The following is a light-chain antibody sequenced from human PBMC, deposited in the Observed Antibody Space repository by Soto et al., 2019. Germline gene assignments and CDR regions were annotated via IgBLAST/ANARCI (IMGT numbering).Light chain of an antibody. CDR1: SGHSSYA. CDR3: QTWGTGTKRV. CDR2: LNSDGSH. V-gene: IGLV4-69*01. Sequence: QSVLTQSPSASASLGASVKLTCTLSSGHSSYAIAWHQQQPEKGPRYLMKLNSDGSHSKGDGIPDRFSGSSSGAERYLTISSLQSEDEADYYCQTWGTGTKRVFGGGTKLTVL. J-gene: IGLJ2*01.